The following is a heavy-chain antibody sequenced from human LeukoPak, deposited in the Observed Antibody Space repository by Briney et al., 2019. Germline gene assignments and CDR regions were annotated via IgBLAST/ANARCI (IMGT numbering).Heavy chain of an antibody. CDR2: IKQDGSEK. J-gene: IGHJ4*02. CDR3: ARYSSGWYAYYFDY. CDR1: GFTFSSYW. Sequence: PGGSLRLSCAASGFTFSSYWMSWVRQAPGKGLEWVANIKQDGSEKYYVDSVKGRFTISRDNAKNSLYLQMNSLRAEDTAVYYCARYSSGWYAYYFDYWGQGTLVTVSS. D-gene: IGHD6-19*01. V-gene: IGHV3-7*04.